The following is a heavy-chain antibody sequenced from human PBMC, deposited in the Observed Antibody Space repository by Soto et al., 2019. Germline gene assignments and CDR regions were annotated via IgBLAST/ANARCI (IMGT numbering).Heavy chain of an antibody. Sequence: QVQLVQSGAEVKKPGSSVKVSCKASGGTFSSYTISWVRQAPGQGLEWMGRIIPILGIANYAQKFQGRVTITADKSTSTAYMELSSLRSEDTAVYYCARDHYIHYYDSSWWFDPWGQGTLASVSS. CDR3: ARDHYIHYYDSSWWFDP. CDR1: GGTFSSYT. J-gene: IGHJ5*02. D-gene: IGHD3-22*01. CDR2: IIPILGIA. V-gene: IGHV1-69*08.